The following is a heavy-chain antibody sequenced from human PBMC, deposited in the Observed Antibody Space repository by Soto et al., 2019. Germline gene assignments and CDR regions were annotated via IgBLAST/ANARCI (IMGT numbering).Heavy chain of an antibody. CDR3: TKSSGGSSSVGMDY. J-gene: IGHJ4*02. CDR1: GFTFSSYA. Sequence: GGSLRLSCAASGFTFSSYAMSWVRQAPGKGLEWVSAISGSGGSTYYADSVKGRFTISRDNSKNTLYLQMNGLRAEDSSVYYCTKSSGGSSSVGMDYWGPGTLVTVSS. CDR2: ISGSGGST. D-gene: IGHD6-6*01. V-gene: IGHV3-23*01.